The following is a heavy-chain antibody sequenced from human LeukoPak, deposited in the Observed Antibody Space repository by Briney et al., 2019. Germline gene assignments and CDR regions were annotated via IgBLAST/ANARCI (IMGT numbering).Heavy chain of an antibody. CDR3: ARDLRSSGWSTDAFDI. CDR1: GYTFTGYY. V-gene: IGHV1-2*02. D-gene: IGHD6-19*01. CDR2: INPNSGGT. J-gene: IGHJ3*02. Sequence: GASVKVSCKASGYTFTGYYMHWVRQAPGQGLEWMGWINPNSGGTNYAQKFQGRVTMTRDTSISTAYMELSRLRSDDTAVYYCARDLRSSGWSTDAFDIWGQGTMVTVSS.